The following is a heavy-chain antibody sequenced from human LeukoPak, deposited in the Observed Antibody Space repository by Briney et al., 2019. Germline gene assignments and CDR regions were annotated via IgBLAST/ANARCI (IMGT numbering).Heavy chain of an antibody. D-gene: IGHD1-14*01. J-gene: IGHJ4*02. CDR3: AARPRMPPRFDY. V-gene: IGHV3-23*01. CDR2: ISNGGGSA. Sequence: GGSLLLSCAASGFTFISYPMSWVRPAPGKGLQWVSAISNGGGSAYYADSVKGRFTISRDNSKSTLYLQMNSLRAEDTAIYYCAARPRMPPRFDYWGQGTLVTVSS. CDR1: GFTFISYP.